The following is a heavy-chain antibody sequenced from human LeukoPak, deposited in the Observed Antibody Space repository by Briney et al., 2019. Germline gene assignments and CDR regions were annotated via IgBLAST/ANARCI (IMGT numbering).Heavy chain of an antibody. J-gene: IGHJ4*02. D-gene: IGHD6-13*01. Sequence: GGSLRLSCAASGFTFSSYSMNWVRQAPGKGLEWVSSISSSSSYIYYTDSVKGRFTISRDNAKNSLYLQMNSLRAEDTAVYYCARVGSSWYDYWGQGTLVTVSS. V-gene: IGHV3-21*01. CDR1: GFTFSSYS. CDR2: ISSSSSYI. CDR3: ARVGSSWYDY.